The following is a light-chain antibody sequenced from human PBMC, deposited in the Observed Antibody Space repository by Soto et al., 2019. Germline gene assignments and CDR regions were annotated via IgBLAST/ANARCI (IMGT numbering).Light chain of an antibody. CDR2: KAS. Sequence: DIQMTQSPSTLTASVGDRVTIPCRASQSIGEWLAWYQQKPGKAPKLLIYKASSLESGVPSRFSGSETGTEFTLTICRLPRDDFPTYYYQQYNSYSWTFGQGTKVDIK. CDR1: QSIGEW. V-gene: IGKV1-5*03. J-gene: IGKJ1*01. CDR3: QQYNSYSWT.